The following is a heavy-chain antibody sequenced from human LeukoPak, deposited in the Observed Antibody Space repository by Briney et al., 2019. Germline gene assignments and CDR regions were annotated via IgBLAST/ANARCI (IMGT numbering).Heavy chain of an antibody. Sequence: GGSLRLSCTASGFTFSSYGMHWVRQAPGKGLQWVAAISYDGSYKYHADSVEGRFTISRDNFENTLYLQMIGLRAEDTAVYYCARAPSDNYDRSGYHLDTWGQGILVTVSS. D-gene: IGHD3-22*01. J-gene: IGHJ5*02. CDR3: ARAPSDNYDRSGYHLDT. V-gene: IGHV3-30*04. CDR1: GFTFSSYG. CDR2: ISYDGSYK.